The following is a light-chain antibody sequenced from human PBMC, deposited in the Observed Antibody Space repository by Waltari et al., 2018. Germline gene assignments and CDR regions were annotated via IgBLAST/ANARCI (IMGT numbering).Light chain of an antibody. Sequence: QSALTQPASVSGSPGQSITISCTGTSSDVGGYHYVSWYHQYPGKAPKLMIYDVSKRPSGVSNRFSGSKSGNTASLTISGLQAEDEADYYCCSYAGSRIHVLFGGGTKLTVL. CDR1: SSDVGGYHY. CDR3: CSYAGSRIHVL. J-gene: IGLJ2*01. CDR2: DVS. V-gene: IGLV2-23*02.